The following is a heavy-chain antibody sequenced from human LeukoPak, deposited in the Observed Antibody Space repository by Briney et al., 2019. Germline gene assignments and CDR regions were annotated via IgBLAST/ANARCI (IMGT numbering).Heavy chain of an antibody. Sequence: GGSLRLSCAASGVTFSSYWMSWVRQAPGKGLEWVSVFYSGGSTYYADSVKGRFTISRDNLKNTVYLQMNNLRVDDTAVYYCARDTVLGWYFDLWGRGTLVTVSS. CDR3: ARDTVLGWYFDL. V-gene: IGHV3-66*01. CDR2: FYSGGST. J-gene: IGHJ2*01. D-gene: IGHD4-17*01. CDR1: GVTFSSYW.